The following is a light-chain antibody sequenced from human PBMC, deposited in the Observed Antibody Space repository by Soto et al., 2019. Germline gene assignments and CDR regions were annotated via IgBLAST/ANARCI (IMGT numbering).Light chain of an antibody. J-gene: IGLJ2*01. V-gene: IGLV1-44*01. CDR3: ASWDGSLNGVV. CDR1: TSNIGSNT. Sequence: QSVLTQPPSASGTPGQRVTVSCSGSTSNIGSNTVNWYQQLPGTAPKLLIYSGNQRPSGVPDRFSGSKSGTSASLAISGLQSEDEADYYCASWDGSLNGVVFGGGTKLTVL. CDR2: SGN.